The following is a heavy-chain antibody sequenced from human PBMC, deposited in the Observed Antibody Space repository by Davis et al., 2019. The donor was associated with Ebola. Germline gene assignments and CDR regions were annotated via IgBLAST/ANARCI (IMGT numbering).Heavy chain of an antibody. Sequence: MPSETLSLTCAVYGGSFSGYYWSWIRQPPGKGLEWIGEINHSGSTNYNPSLKSRVTISVDTSKNQFSLKLSSVTAADTAVYYCATLTSLLSDYWGQGTLVTVSS. J-gene: IGHJ4*02. D-gene: IGHD2-2*01. CDR1: GGSFSGYY. CDR2: INHSGST. CDR3: ATLTSLLSDY. V-gene: IGHV4-34*01.